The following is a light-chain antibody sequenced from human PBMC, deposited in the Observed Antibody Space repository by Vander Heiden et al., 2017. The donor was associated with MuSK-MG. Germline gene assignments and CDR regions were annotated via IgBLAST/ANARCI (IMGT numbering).Light chain of an antibody. CDR2: DAS. CDR3: QQPSNWPPFT. CDR1: QSVNTF. J-gene: IGKJ5*01. Sequence: EIVLTQSPGTLSLSPRDRATLSCRASQSVNTFLDWYQQRPGQAPRLLIYDASKRATGIPARFSGSGSGTDFTLTISSLEQEDFAVYFCQQPSNWPPFTFGQGTQLETK. V-gene: IGKV3-11*01.